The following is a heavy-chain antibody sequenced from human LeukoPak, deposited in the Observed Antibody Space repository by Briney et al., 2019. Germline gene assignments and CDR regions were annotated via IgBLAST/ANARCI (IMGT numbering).Heavy chain of an antibody. V-gene: IGHV3-66*01. CDR2: IYSGGST. CDR1: GFTVSSNF. J-gene: IGHJ4*02. D-gene: IGHD6-19*01. CDR3: ARGPGWNYFDY. Sequence: GGSLRLSCEASGFTVSSNFMGWVRQTPEKGLEWVSLIYSGGSTYYADSVKGRFTISRDNSKNTLYFQMNSLRAEDTAVYYCARGPGWNYFDYWGQGTLVTVSS.